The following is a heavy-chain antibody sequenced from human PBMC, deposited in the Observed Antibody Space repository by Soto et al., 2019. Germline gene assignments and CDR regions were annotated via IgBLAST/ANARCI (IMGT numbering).Heavy chain of an antibody. CDR1: GFTFSSYG. D-gene: IGHD1-26*01. CDR3: ARDLRWELLPDY. J-gene: IGHJ4*02. Sequence: QVQLVESGGGVVQPGRSLRLSCAASGFTFSSYGMHWVRQAPGKGLEWVAVIWYDGSNKYYADSVKGRFTISRDNSKNTLYLQMNSLRAEDTAVYYCARDLRWELLPDYWGQGTLVTVSS. V-gene: IGHV3-33*01. CDR2: IWYDGSNK.